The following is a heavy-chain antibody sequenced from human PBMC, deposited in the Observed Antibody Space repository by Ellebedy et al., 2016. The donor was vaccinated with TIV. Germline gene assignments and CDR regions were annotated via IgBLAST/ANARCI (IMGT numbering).Heavy chain of an antibody. J-gene: IGHJ4*02. CDR1: GGSISSSSYY. V-gene: IGHV4-39*07. CDR3: ARESRDGYNYLDY. Sequence: MPSETLSLTCTVSGGSISSSSYYWGWIRQPPGKGLEWIGSIYYSGSTNYNPSLKSRVTISVDTSKNQFSLKLSSVTAADTAVYYCARESRDGYNYLDYWGQGTLVTVSS. D-gene: IGHD5-24*01. CDR2: IYYSGST.